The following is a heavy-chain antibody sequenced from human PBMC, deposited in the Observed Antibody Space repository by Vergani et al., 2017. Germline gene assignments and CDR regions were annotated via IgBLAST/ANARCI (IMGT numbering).Heavy chain of an antibody. J-gene: IGHJ4*02. CDR3: ASSHTTPFDY. V-gene: IGHV4-61*02. CDR1: GGSISSGSYY. CDR2: IYTSGST. D-gene: IGHD4-17*01. Sequence: QVQLQESGPGLVKPSQTLSLTCTVSGGSISSGSYYWSWIRQPAGKGLEWIGRIYTSGSTNYNPSLKSRVTISVVTSKNQFSPKLSSVTAADTAVYYCASSHTTPFDYWGQGTLVTVSS.